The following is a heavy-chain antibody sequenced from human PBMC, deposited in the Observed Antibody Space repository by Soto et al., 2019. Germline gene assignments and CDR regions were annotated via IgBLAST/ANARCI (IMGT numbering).Heavy chain of an antibody. V-gene: IGHV1-69*13. CDR3: ARGATYYDFSGAAVFFDY. D-gene: IGHD3-3*01. CDR1: GCTFSSYA. CDR2: IIPIFGTA. J-gene: IGHJ4*02. Sequence: SVKVSCKAPGCTFSSYAISCVRQAPGQGLEWMGGIIPIFGTANYAQKFQGRVTITADESTTTAYMELSSLRSEDTAVYYCARGATYYDFSGAAVFFDYWGQGTLVTVSS.